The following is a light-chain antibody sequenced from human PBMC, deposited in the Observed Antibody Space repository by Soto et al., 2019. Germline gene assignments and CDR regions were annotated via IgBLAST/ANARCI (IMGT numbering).Light chain of an antibody. CDR3: QEYKTWT. V-gene: IGKV1-5*01. CDR2: DAS. Sequence: GDIVTITCRASQSVSTWLAWYQQTPGKAPKLLMYDASTLESGAPARFSGSGSGTEFTLTISSLQPEDFATYHCQEYKTWTFGQGTKVDI. J-gene: IGKJ1*01. CDR1: QSVSTW.